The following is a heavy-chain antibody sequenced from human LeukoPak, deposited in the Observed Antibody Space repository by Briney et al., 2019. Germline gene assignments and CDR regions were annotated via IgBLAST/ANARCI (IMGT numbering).Heavy chain of an antibody. CDR2: INTDGSST. Sequence: GGSLRLSCAASGFTFSSYWMHWVRQAPGKGLVWVSRINTDGSSTNYADSVNGRFTISRDNAKNTLFLQMNSLRAEDTAVYYCARDVAVAGLSSAFDIWGQGKMVTVSS. V-gene: IGHV3-74*01. CDR1: GFTFSSYW. CDR3: ARDVAVAGLSSAFDI. D-gene: IGHD6-19*01. J-gene: IGHJ3*02.